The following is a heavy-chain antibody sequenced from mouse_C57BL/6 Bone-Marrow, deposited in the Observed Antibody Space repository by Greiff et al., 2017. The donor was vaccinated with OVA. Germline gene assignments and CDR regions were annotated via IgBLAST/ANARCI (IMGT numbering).Heavy chain of an antibody. D-gene: IGHD2-1*01. CDR3: ARAPYGNYFYYAMDY. CDR2: INPSNGGT. Sequence: VQLQQPGTELVKPGASVKLSCKASGYTFTSYWMHWVKQRPGQGLEWIGNINPSNGGTNYNEKFKSKATLTVDKSSSTAYMQLSSLTSEDSAVYYCARAPYGNYFYYAMDYWGQGTSVTVSS. V-gene: IGHV1-53*01. CDR1: GYTFTSYW. J-gene: IGHJ4*01.